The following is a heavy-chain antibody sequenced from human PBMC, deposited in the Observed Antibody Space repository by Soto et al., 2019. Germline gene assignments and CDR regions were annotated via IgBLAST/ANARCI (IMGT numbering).Heavy chain of an antibody. CDR3: VRGRRSPTVYDGLDV. J-gene: IGHJ6*02. D-gene: IGHD1-26*01. CDR2: VYYEGST. CDR1: GDSVSSYY. V-gene: IGHV4-59*02. Sequence: QVQLQESGPGLVKPSETLSLPCSVSGDSVSSYYWSWIRQPPGKGLEWIGYVYYEGSTNYNPSLETRVTISIDTSKNQVSLKLNSVTAADTAVYHCVRGRRSPTVYDGLDVWGQGTTVAVSS.